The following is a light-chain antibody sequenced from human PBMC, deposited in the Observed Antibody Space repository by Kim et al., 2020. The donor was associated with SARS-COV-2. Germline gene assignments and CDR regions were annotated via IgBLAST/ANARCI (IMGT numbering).Light chain of an antibody. CDR3: CSYAGSSTLV. CDR2: EGS. V-gene: IGLV2-23*01. Sequence: QSALTQPASVSGSPGQSITISCTGTSSDVGSYKLVSWYQQHPGKAPKLMIYEGSKRPSGVSKRFSGSKSGNTASLTISGLQAEDEADYYCCSYAGSSTLVFGGGTQLTVL. CDR1: SSDVGSYKL. J-gene: IGLJ2*01.